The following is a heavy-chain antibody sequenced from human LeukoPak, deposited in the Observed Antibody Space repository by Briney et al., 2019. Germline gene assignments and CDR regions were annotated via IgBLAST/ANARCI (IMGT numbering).Heavy chain of an antibody. CDR3: ARDRYYYDSSGYTQLFDY. Sequence: SETLSLTCAVYGGSFSGYYWSWIRQPPGKGLEWIGEINHSGSTNYNPSLKSRVTISVDTSKNQFSLKLSSVTAADTAVYYCARDRYYYDSSGYTQLFDYWGQGTLVTVSS. CDR1: GGSFSGYY. V-gene: IGHV4-34*01. J-gene: IGHJ4*02. CDR2: INHSGST. D-gene: IGHD3-22*01.